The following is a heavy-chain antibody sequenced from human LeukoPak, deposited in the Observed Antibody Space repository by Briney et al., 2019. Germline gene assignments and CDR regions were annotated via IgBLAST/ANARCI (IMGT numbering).Heavy chain of an antibody. CDR1: GYTFTGYY. CDR3: VPCSGGSLGGDRLEY. J-gene: IGHJ4*02. Sequence: ASVKVSCKASGYTFTGYYMNWVRQAPGQGLEWMGWINSNTGGPNYAQKFQGRVTMTRDTSISTAYMELSGLTSDDTAVYYCVPCSGGSLGGDRLEYWGQGTLVTVSS. D-gene: IGHD3-16*01. CDR2: INSNTGGP. V-gene: IGHV1-2*02.